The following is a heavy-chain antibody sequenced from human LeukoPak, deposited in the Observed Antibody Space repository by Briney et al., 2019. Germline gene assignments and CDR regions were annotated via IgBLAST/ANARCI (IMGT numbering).Heavy chain of an antibody. J-gene: IGHJ4*02. CDR3: AKDFGFYDSSGRGFDY. CDR1: GFTFNNYA. CDR2: ISYDGSNK. D-gene: IGHD3-22*01. V-gene: IGHV3-30-3*01. Sequence: GRSLRLSCAASGFTFNNYAMHWVRQAPGKGLEWVAVISYDGSNKYYADSVKGRFTISRDNSKNTLYLQMNSLRAEDTAVYYCAKDFGFYDSSGRGFDYWGQGTLVTVSS.